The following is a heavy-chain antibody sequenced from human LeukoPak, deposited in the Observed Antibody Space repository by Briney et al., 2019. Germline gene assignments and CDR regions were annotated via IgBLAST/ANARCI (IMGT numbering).Heavy chain of an antibody. J-gene: IGHJ4*02. D-gene: IGHD6-13*01. Sequence: GGSLRLSCAASGFTVSSNYMSWVRQAPGKGLEWVSVIYSGGSTYYADSVKGRFTISRDNSKNTLYLQMNSLRAEDTAVYYCAKGLLAAAGPFDYWGQGTLVTVSS. CDR3: AKGLLAAAGPFDY. V-gene: IGHV3-53*01. CDR1: GFTVSSNY. CDR2: IYSGGST.